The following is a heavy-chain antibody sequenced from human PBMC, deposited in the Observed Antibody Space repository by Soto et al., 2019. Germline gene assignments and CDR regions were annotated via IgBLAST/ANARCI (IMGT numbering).Heavy chain of an antibody. CDR3: ARDPMSGSKKLYFDY. CDR1: GFSFSSYS. V-gene: IGHV3-48*02. CDR2: ISGGGGTT. J-gene: IGHJ4*02. D-gene: IGHD1-26*01. Sequence: GGSLRLSCAASGFSFSSYSMNWVRQAPGKGLEWVSYISGGGGTTYYADSVKGRFTISRDNAKKSLYLQLSSLRDVDTAVYYCARDPMSGSKKLYFDYWGQGTLVTVSS.